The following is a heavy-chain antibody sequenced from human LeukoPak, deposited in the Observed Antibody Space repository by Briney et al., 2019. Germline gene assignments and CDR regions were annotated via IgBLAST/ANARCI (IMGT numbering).Heavy chain of an antibody. Sequence: GESLKISCKGSGYSFTSYWIGWVRQMPGKGLEWMGIIYPGDSDTRYSPSFQGQVTISADKSISTAYLQWSSLKASDTAMYYCATTYYYDSPDHYYYGMDVWGQGTTVTVSS. V-gene: IGHV5-51*01. CDR2: IYPGDSDT. CDR1: GYSFTSYW. D-gene: IGHD3-22*01. CDR3: ATTYYYDSPDHYYYGMDV. J-gene: IGHJ6*02.